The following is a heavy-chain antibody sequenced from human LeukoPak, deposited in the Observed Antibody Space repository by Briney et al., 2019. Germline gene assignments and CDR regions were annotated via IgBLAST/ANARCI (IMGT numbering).Heavy chain of an antibody. J-gene: IGHJ4*02. V-gene: IGHV3-23*01. Sequence: GGSLSLSFAASGFTFSSYGMSWVRLAPGKGLEWVSGISGSGGSTRYADSVKGRFTISRDSSKNTLYLQMNSLRAEDTAVYYCVREFYYFDYWGQGTLVTVSS. CDR2: ISGSGGST. CDR1: GFTFSSYG. CDR3: VREFYYFDY.